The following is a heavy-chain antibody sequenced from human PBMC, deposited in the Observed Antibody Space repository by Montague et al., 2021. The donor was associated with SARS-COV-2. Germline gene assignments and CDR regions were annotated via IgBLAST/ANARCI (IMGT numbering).Heavy chain of an antibody. CDR3: ARLSGYNPFDAFDL. D-gene: IGHD5-24*01. CDR1: GDSINNYY. J-gene: IGHJ3*01. V-gene: IGHV4-59*01. CDR2: TFYSGST. Sequence: SETLSLTCTVSGDSINNYYWCWIRQPPGKGLEWIGNTFYSGSTMYNPSLKSRVTISVDTSKNQFSLNLSSVTAADPAVYFCARLSGYNPFDAFDLWGPGTMVTVSS.